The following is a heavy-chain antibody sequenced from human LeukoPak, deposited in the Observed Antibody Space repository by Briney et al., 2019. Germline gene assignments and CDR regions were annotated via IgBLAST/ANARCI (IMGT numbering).Heavy chain of an antibody. CDR2: IYYSGST. D-gene: IGHD2-2*01. CDR3: AREGGYCSSTSCLDLFDY. J-gene: IGHJ4*02. Sequence: SETLSLTCTVSGGSISSYYWSWIRQPPGKGLEWIGYIYYSGSTNYNPSLKSRVTISVDTSKNQFSLKLSSVTAADTAAYYCAREGGYCSSTSCLDLFDYWGQGTLVTVSS. V-gene: IGHV4-59*01. CDR1: GGSISSYY.